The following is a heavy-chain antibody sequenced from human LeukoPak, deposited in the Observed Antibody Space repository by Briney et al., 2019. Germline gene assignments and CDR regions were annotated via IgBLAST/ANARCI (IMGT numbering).Heavy chain of an antibody. CDR1: GYTFTSYG. V-gene: IGHV1-18*01. CDR2: ISAYSGNT. D-gene: IGHD2-15*01. CDR3: ARVIVGCSGGSCYRYFQH. Sequence: ASVKVSCKASGYTFTSYGISWVRQAPGQGLEWMGWISAYSGNTNYAQKLQGRVTMTTDTSTSTAYMELRSLRSDDTAVYYCARVIVGCSGGSCYRYFQHWGQGTLVTVSS. J-gene: IGHJ1*01.